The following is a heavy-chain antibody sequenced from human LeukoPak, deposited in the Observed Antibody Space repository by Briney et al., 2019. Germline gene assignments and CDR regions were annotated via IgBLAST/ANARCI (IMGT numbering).Heavy chain of an antibody. CDR3: AKDRKRYSGGWYEFDY. Sequence: GRSLRLSCAASGFTFSSYGMHWVRQAPGKGLEWVAVISYDGSNKYYADSVKGRFTISRDNSKNTLYLQMNSLRAEDTAVYYCAKDRKRYSGGWYEFDYWGQGTLVTVSS. D-gene: IGHD6-19*01. V-gene: IGHV3-30*18. J-gene: IGHJ4*02. CDR1: GFTFSSYG. CDR2: ISYDGSNK.